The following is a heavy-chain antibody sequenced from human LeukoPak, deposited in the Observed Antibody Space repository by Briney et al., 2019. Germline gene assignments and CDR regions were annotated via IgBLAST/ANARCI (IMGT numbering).Heavy chain of an antibody. CDR2: IIPIFGTA. D-gene: IGHD1-26*01. CDR3: ARDRSVVGATYNWFDP. CDR1: GGTFSCYA. J-gene: IGHJ5*02. Sequence: SVKVSCKATGGTFSCYAISWVRQAPGQGLEWMGGIIPIFGTANYAQKFQGRVTITADESTSTAYMELSSLRSEDTAVYYCARDRSVVGATYNWFDPWGQGTLVTVSS. V-gene: IGHV1-69*13.